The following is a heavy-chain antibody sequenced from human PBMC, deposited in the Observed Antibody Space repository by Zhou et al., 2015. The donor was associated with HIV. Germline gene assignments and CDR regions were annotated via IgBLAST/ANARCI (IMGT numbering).Heavy chain of an antibody. V-gene: IGHV1-69*01. CDR3: ARARSRGYYDFWSGYYYPLLC. Sequence: QVQLVQSGAEVKKPGSSVKVSCKASGGTFSSYAISWVRQAPGQGLEWMGGIIPIFGTANYAQKFQGRVTITADESTSTAYMELSSLRSEDTAVYYCARARSRGYYDFWSGYYYPLLCWGQGTLVTVSS. J-gene: IGHJ4*02. CDR1: GGTFSSYA. D-gene: IGHD3-3*01. CDR2: IIPIFGTA.